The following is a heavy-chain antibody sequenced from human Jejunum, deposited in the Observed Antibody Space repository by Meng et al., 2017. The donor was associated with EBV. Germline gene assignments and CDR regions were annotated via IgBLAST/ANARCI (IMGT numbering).Heavy chain of an antibody. J-gene: IGHJ4*02. D-gene: IGHD5-24*01. CDR3: ARDRNMAQDY. CDR1: GYTFTVNG. Sequence: QVQLVQSGDEVKKHGASVNVSSKASGYTFTVNGISWVRQAPGQGLEWMGWISAHSGNTNYAQKFQDRVTLSTDTSTSTAYMELRSLRSDDTAVYYCARDRNMAQDYWGQGTLVTVSS. CDR2: ISAHSGNT. V-gene: IGHV1-18*04.